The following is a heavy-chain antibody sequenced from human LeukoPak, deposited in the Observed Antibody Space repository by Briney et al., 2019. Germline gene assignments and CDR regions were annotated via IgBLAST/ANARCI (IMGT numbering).Heavy chain of an antibody. D-gene: IGHD2-15*01. CDR3: AKDGVVVAATFDY. CDR2: ISYDGSNK. J-gene: IGHJ4*02. Sequence: GRSLRLSCAASGFTFSSYGMHWVRQAPGKGLEWVAVISYDGSNKYYADSVKGRFTISRDNSKNTLCLQMNSLRAEDTAVYYCAKDGVVVAATFDYWGQGTLVTVSS. CDR1: GFTFSSYG. V-gene: IGHV3-30*18.